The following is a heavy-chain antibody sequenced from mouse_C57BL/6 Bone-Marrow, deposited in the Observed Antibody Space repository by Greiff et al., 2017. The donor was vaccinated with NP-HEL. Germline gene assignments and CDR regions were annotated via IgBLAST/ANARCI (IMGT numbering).Heavy chain of an antibody. V-gene: IGHV2-9-1*01. CDR3: ARNYYYEGDWYFDV. CDR1: GFSLTSYA. J-gene: IGHJ1*03. D-gene: IGHD1-1*01. Sequence: VKVVESGPGLVAPSQSLSITCTVSGFSLTSYAISWVRQPPGKGLEWLGVIWTGGGTNYNSALKSRLSISKDNSKSQVFLKMNSLQTDDTARYYCARNYYYEGDWYFDVWGTGTTVTVSS. CDR2: IWTGGGT.